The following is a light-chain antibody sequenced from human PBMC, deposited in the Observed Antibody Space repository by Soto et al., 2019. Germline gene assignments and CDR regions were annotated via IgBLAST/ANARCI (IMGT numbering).Light chain of an antibody. Sequence: ESVLTQSPGTLSLSPGEGATLSCRASQSVSSSYLAWYQQKPGQAPRLLIYAASSRATGIPDRFSGSGSATDFTLTISRLEPEDFAVYYCQQYGSSPLTFGGGTKV. V-gene: IGKV3-20*01. CDR1: QSVSSSY. CDR2: AAS. CDR3: QQYGSSPLT. J-gene: IGKJ4*01.